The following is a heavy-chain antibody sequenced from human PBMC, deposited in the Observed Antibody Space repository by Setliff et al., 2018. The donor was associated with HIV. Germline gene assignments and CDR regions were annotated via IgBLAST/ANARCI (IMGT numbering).Heavy chain of an antibody. J-gene: IGHJ4*02. D-gene: IGHD2-8*01. V-gene: IGHV1-3*01. Sequence: ASVKVSCKASAFTFNIYAIHWVRQAPGQTPEWMGWISPDNGNTQYSQKFRSRITLTINKSANVAYMELASLKSEDTAVYYCVITKMLYYFDSWGQGTLVTVSS. CDR3: VITKMLYYFDS. CDR2: ISPDNGNT. CDR1: AFTFNIYA.